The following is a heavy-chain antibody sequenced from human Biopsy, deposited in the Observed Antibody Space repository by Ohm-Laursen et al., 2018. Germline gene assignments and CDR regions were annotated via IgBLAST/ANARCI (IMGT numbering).Heavy chain of an antibody. CDR1: GASIEDYY. J-gene: IGHJ6*02. CDR2: INYRGNT. CDR3: ARDSGILNYGNFKYYHYYGMDV. V-gene: IGHV4-59*01. D-gene: IGHD4-11*01. Sequence: GTLSLTCTVSGASIEDYYWTWIRQAPGKTLEWIASINYRGNTNYNPSLKSRVTMSAHTSTNQFSLKLTSVTAADTAVYYCARDSGILNYGNFKYYHYYGMDVWGQGTKVTVSS.